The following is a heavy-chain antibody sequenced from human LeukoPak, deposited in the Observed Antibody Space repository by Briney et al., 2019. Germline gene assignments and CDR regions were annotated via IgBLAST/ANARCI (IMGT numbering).Heavy chain of an antibody. D-gene: IGHD3-10*01. V-gene: IGHV3-33*01. CDR3: ARDRGVITYYYCGMDV. CDR2: IWYDGSNK. Sequence: GGSLRLSCAASGFTFSSYGMHWVRQAPGKGLEWVAVIWYDGSNKYYADSVKGRFTISRDNSKNTLYLQMNSLRAEDTAVYYCARDRGVITYYYCGMDVWGQGTTVTVSS. J-gene: IGHJ6*02. CDR1: GFTFSSYG.